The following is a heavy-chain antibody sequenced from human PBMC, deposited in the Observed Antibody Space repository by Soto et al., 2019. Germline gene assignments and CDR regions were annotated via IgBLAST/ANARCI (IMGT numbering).Heavy chain of an antibody. D-gene: IGHD6-13*01. V-gene: IGHV4-4*07. CDR1: GDSISSYY. CDR2: IHTTENT. CDR3: ARALTSAAGLYFDY. J-gene: IGHJ4*02. Sequence: PSETLSLTCTVSGDSISSYYWSWIRQPAGKGMEWIGRIHTTENTNYNPSLRSRVTVSVDTSNNQFSLKLTSLTAADTAVYYCARALTSAAGLYFDYWGQGTLVTVSS.